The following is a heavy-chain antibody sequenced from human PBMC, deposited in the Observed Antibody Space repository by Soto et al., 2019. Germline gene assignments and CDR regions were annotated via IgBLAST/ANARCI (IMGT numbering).Heavy chain of an antibody. Sequence: QVQLVESGGGVVQPGRSLRLSCVASRFTFSSYGMHWVRQAPGKGLEWVAVIWYDGSKVYYADSVKGRFTISRDNSKNTLYLQRNSLRAEDTAVYYCARTGGSTAYVMDVWGQGTTVTVSS. CDR1: RFTFSSYG. CDR2: IWYDGSKV. CDR3: ARTGGSTAYVMDV. J-gene: IGHJ6*02. D-gene: IGHD2-15*01. V-gene: IGHV3-33*01.